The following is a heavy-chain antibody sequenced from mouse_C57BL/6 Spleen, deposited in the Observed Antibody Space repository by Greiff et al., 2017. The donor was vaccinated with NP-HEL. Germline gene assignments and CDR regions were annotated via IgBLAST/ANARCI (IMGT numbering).Heavy chain of an antibody. Sequence: QVQLKQSGAELVKPGASVKISCKASGYAFSSYWMNWVKQRPGKGLEWIGQIYPGDGDTNYNGKFKGKATLTADKSSSTAYMQLSSLTSEDSAVYFCARSGTLEGAWCAYWGQGTLVTVSA. CDR3: ARSGTLEGAWCAY. J-gene: IGHJ3*01. D-gene: IGHD2-10*02. CDR1: GYAFSSYW. CDR2: IYPGDGDT. V-gene: IGHV1-80*01.